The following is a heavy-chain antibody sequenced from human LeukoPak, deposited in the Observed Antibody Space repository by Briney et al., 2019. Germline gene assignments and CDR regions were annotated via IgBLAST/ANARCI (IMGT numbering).Heavy chain of an antibody. CDR2: IKQDGSEK. D-gene: IGHD6-13*01. CDR3: ARARYSSSWYWNFYYYYYGMDV. V-gene: IGHV3-7*01. Sequence: GGSLRLSCAASGFTFSSYWMSWVRQAAGKGLEWVANIKQDGSEKYYVDSVKGRFTISRDNAKNSLYLQMNSLRAEDTAVYYCARARYSSSWYWNFYYYYYGMDVWGQGTTVTVSS. CDR1: GFTFSSYW. J-gene: IGHJ6*02.